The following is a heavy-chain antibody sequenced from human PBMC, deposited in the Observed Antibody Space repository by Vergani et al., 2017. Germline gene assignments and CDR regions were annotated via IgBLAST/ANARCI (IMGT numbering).Heavy chain of an antibody. CDR3: ARAAITDDQYFQH. J-gene: IGHJ1*01. V-gene: IGHV4-30-2*01. D-gene: IGHD3-3*01. CDR1: GGSISSGGYS. CDR2: IYHSGST. Sequence: QLQLQESGSGLVKPSQTLSLTCAVSGGSISSGGYSWSWIRQPPGKGLEWIGYIYHSGSTYYNPSLKSRVTISVDRSKNQFSLKLSSVTAADTAVHYCARAAITDDQYFQHWGQGTLVTVSS.